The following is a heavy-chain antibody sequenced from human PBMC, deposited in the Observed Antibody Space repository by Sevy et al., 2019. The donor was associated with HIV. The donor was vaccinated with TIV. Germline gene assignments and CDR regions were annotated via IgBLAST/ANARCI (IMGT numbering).Heavy chain of an antibody. CDR3: AKDYSAGITMVRGAYRARGDYFDY. CDR2: ISYGEAHK. CDR1: GFTFRTSG. D-gene: IGHD3-10*01. V-gene: IGHV3-30*18. Sequence: GGSLRLSCITSGFTFRTSGMHWVRQSPGKGLEWVAVISYGEAHKKYADSVKGRFSISKDNSKNTLYLQMSSLRTEDTTVYYCAKDYSAGITMVRGAYRARGDYFDYWGQGTLVTVSS. J-gene: IGHJ4*02.